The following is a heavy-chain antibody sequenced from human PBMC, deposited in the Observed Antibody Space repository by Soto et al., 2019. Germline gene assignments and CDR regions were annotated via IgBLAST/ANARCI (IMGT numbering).Heavy chain of an antibody. CDR2: IYWDDDK. D-gene: IGHD2-21*01. Sequence: QITLKESGPTLVKPTQTLTLTCTFSGFSLNTRGVGVGWIRQPPGKALEWLALIYWDDDKRYSPSLKTRLIITKDTSENQVVLTMTNMDPVDTATYYCAPIIPCVVVGVGGMDVWGHGTTVTVSS. CDR3: APIIPCVVVGVGGMDV. J-gene: IGHJ6*02. CDR1: GFSLNTRGVG. V-gene: IGHV2-5*02.